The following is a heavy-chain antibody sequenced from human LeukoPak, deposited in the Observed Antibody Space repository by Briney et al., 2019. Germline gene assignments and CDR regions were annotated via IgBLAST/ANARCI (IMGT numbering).Heavy chain of an antibody. CDR3: ARIGPILGAAWVDY. Sequence: SDTLCLTCAVSGYSISSNHWWGWIRQPPGKGLEWIGYIFYAGSTYYNPSLKSRVTMSVDTSKNQFSLRLSSVTAVDTAVYYCARIGPILGAAWVDYWGQGTLVSVSS. V-gene: IGHV4-28*01. CDR2: IFYAGST. J-gene: IGHJ4*02. D-gene: IGHD3-3*02. CDR1: GYSISSNHW.